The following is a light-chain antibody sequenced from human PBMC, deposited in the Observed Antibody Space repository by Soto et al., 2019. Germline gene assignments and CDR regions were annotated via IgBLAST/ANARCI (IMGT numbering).Light chain of an antibody. CDR3: QRGYGPPNT. CDR1: QGVSAY. V-gene: IGKV1-39*01. CDR2: AAS. J-gene: IGKJ2*01. Sequence: DIQMTQSPSSLSASVGDRVSITCRASQGVSAYLLWYQQTQGKAPKLLIYAASNLLSGVPSRFMGSGSGPNSTLPIGSPHPEASATSYFQRGYGPPNTFGQGRNWRPN.